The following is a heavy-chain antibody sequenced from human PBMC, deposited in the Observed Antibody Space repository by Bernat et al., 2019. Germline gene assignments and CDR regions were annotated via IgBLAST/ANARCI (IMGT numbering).Heavy chain of an antibody. CDR2: INSDGSYT. Sequence: EVQLVESGGPLGQPGGSLRLSCAASGFTFNTLWMYWVRQAPGKGLVWVSRINSDGSYTTYADSVKGRFTISRDNAKNTLYLQMNSLRAEDTAVYYCARGGVTFGGVIAQWGQGTLVTVSS. J-gene: IGHJ4*02. D-gene: IGHD3-16*02. CDR1: GFTFNTLW. V-gene: IGHV3-74*02. CDR3: ARGGVTFGGVIAQ.